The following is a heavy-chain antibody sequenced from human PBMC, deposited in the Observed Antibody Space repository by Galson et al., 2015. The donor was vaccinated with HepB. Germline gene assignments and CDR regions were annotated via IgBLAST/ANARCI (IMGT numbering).Heavy chain of an antibody. V-gene: IGHV1-2*04. J-gene: IGHJ5*02. D-gene: IGHD3-10*01. CDR2: INPNSGGT. Sequence: SVKVSCKASGYTFTGYYMHWVRQAPGQGLEWMGWINPNSGGTNYAQKFQGWVTMTRDTSISTAYMELSRLRSDDTAVYYCARARITMVRGVSSFDPWGQGTLVTVSS. CDR3: ARARITMVRGVSSFDP. CDR1: GYTFTGYY.